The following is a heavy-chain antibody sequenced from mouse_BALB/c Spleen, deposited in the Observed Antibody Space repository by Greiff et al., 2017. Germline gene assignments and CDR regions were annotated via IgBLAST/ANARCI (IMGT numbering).Heavy chain of an antibody. CDR2: IWAGGST. CDR3: AREGYGSWMDY. Sequence: VQLQESGPGLVAPSQSLSITCTVSGFSLTSYGVHWVRQPPGKGLEWLGVIWAGGSTNYNSALMSRLSISKDNSKSQVFLKMNSLQTDDTAMYCYAREGYGSWMDYWGQGTSVTVSS. V-gene: IGHV2-9*02. J-gene: IGHJ4*01. CDR1: GFSLTSYG. D-gene: IGHD1-1*01.